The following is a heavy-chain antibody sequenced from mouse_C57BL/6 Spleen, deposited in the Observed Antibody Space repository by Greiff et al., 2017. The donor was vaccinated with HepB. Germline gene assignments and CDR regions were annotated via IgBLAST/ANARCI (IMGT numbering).Heavy chain of an antibody. Sequence: VKLVESGPGLVAPSQSLSITCTVSGFSLTSYGVHWVRQPPGKGLEWLVVIWSDGSTTYNSALKSRLSISKDNSKSQVFLKMNSLQNDDTAMYYCARHHYDDYAMDYWGQGTSVTVSS. CDR1: GFSLTSYG. J-gene: IGHJ4*01. CDR3: ARHHYDDYAMDY. CDR2: IWSDGST. V-gene: IGHV2-6-1*01. D-gene: IGHD2-4*01.